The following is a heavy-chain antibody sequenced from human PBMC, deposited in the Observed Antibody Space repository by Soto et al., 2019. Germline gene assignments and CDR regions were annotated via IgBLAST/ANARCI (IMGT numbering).Heavy chain of an antibody. CDR1: GYTFTNYG. D-gene: IGHD1-26*01. Sequence: QVQLVQSGTEVKIPGASVKVSCKTSGYTFTNYGFIWVRQAPGQGLELMGWISAYNGDTKLPQNFKGRLTLTTDTSTRTPAMERSSLRSNDTAGYYCARVAYYRQGDYWGQGTLVTVS. CDR2: ISAYNGDT. CDR3: ARVAYYRQGDY. V-gene: IGHV1-18*01. J-gene: IGHJ4*02.